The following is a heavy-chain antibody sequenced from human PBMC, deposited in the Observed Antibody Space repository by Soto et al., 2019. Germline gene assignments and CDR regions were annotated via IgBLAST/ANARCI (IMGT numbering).Heavy chain of an antibody. CDR1: GDSITSSNW. CDR3: ARDLGTGTDY. Sequence: SETLSLTCAVSGDSITSSNWWSWVRQAPGKGLEWIGEIYHSGATTYNPSLKSRATISVDPSNNHFSLKLTSVTAADTAVYLCARDLGTGTDYWGRGTLVTVSS. D-gene: IGHD1-1*01. V-gene: IGHV4-4*02. J-gene: IGHJ4*02. CDR2: IYHSGAT.